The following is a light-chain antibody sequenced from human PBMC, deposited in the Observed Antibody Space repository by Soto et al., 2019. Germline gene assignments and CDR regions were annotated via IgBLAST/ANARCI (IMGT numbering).Light chain of an antibody. V-gene: IGKV2D-29*01. CDR2: QVS. Sequence: DIVMTQTPLSLSVTPGQPASISCKSSQSLMHSDGTTYLYWYLQRPGQPPQLLLYQVSNRYSGVXDXXSGSGSGTEFTLKISRVGAEYVGVYYCFQSIQFPWTVGQGTKVESK. J-gene: IGKJ1*01. CDR1: QSLMHSDGTTY. CDR3: FQSIQFPWT.